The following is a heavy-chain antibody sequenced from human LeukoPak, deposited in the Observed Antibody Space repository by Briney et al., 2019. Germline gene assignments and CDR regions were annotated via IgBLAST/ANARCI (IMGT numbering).Heavy chain of an antibody. CDR3: ARVRYRSWFGP. CDR2: IYSGGST. D-gene: IGHD3-16*02. J-gene: IGHJ5*02. Sequence: GGSLRLSCAASGFTVSSNYMSWVRQAPGKGLEWVSVIYSGGSTYYADSVKGRFTISRDNSKNTLYLQMNSLRAEDTAVYYCARVRYRSWFGPWGQGTLVTVSS. CDR1: GFTVSSNY. V-gene: IGHV3-53*01.